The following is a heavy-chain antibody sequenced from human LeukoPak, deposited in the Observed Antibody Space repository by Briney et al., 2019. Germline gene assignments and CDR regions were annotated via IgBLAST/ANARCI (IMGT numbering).Heavy chain of an antibody. CDR1: GGSISSSNW. J-gene: IGHJ3*02. V-gene: IGHV4-4*02. CDR2: IYHSGST. CDR3: ARDPLGELRAFDI. D-gene: IGHD3-10*01. Sequence: PSGTLSLTRAVSGGSISSSNWWSWVRQPPGKGLEWIGEIYHSGSTNYNPSLKSRVTISVDKSKNQFSLKLSSVTAADTAVYYCARDPLGELRAFDIWGQGTMVTVSS.